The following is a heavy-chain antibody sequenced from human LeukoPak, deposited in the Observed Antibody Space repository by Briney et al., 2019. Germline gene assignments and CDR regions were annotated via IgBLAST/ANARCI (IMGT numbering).Heavy chain of an antibody. CDR1: GFTFSSYS. V-gene: IGHV3-21*01. Sequence: PGGSLRLSCAASGFTFSSYSMNWVRQAPGKGLEWVSSISSSSSYMYYADSVKGRFTISRDNAKNSLYLQVNSLRAEDTAVYYCARVLDSSSWYRRPDARYYFDYWSQGTLVTVSS. CDR3: ARVLDSSSWYRRPDARYYFDY. CDR2: ISSSSSYM. D-gene: IGHD6-13*01. J-gene: IGHJ4*02.